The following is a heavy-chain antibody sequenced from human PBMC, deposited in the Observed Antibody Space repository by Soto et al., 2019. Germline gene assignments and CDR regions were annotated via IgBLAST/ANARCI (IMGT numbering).Heavy chain of an antibody. CDR1: GFTFSDYY. D-gene: IGHD4-4*01. CDR3: ATTHDYSNHYWFDP. Sequence: GSLRLSCAASGFTFSDYYMSWIRQAPGKGLEWVSYISSSGSTIYYADSVKGRFTISRDNAKNSLYLQMNSLRAEDTAVYYCATTHDYSNHYWFDPWGQGTLVTVSS. CDR2: ISSSGSTI. J-gene: IGHJ5*02. V-gene: IGHV3-11*01.